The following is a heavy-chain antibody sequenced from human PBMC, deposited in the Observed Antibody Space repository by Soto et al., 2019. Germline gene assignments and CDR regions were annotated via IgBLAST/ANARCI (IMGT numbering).Heavy chain of an antibody. J-gene: IGHJ6*04. CDR2: ISGSGRST. CDR1: GFTFSSYA. Sequence: EVQLLESGGGLVQPGGSLRLSCAASGFTFSSYAMSWVRQAPGKGLEWVSAISGSGRSTYYADSVKGRFTISRDNSKNTLYLQMNSLRAEDTAVYYCAKDLGYYDFWSGYLMDVWGKGTTVTVSS. V-gene: IGHV3-23*01. D-gene: IGHD3-3*01. CDR3: AKDLGYYDFWSGYLMDV.